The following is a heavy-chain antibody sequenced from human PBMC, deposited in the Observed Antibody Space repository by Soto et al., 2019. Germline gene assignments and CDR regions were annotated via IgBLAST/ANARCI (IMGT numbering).Heavy chain of an antibody. J-gene: IGHJ6*02. CDR1: GFTFSSYG. Sequence: GGSLRLSCAASGFTFSSYGMHWVRQAPGKGLEWVAVISYDGSNKYYADSVKGRFTISRDNSKNTLYVQMNSLRAEDTAVYYCAKGYGDYGTHYYGMDVWGQGTTVTVSS. V-gene: IGHV3-30*18. CDR2: ISYDGSNK. CDR3: AKGYGDYGTHYYGMDV. D-gene: IGHD4-17*01.